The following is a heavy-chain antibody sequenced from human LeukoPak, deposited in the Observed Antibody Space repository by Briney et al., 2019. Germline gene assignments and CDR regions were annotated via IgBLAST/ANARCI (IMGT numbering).Heavy chain of an antibody. D-gene: IGHD6-19*01. Sequence: QPGGSLRLSCAASGFTFSSHAMNWVRQAPGKGLEWVATISGDGGAKHYADSVKGRFTISRANSNNTLFLQMNSLRAEDTAVYYCAKSGSRGWDFFEYWGEGTLVTASS. V-gene: IGHV3-23*01. CDR2: ISGDGGAK. J-gene: IGHJ4*02. CDR1: GFTFSSHA. CDR3: AKSGSRGWDFFEY.